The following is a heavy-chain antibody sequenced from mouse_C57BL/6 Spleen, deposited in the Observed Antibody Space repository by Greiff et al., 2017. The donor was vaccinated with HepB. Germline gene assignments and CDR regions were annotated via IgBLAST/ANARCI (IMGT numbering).Heavy chain of an antibody. CDR2: IDPSDSET. V-gene: IGHV1-52*01. D-gene: IGHD1-1*01. J-gene: IGHJ2*01. CDR1: GYTFTSYW. Sequence: QVQLQQPGAELVRPGSSVKLSCKASGYTFTSYWMHWVKQRPRKGLEWIGNIDPSDSETHYNQKFKDKATLTVDKSSSTAYMQLSSLTSEDSAVYYSARSPITTVVATPCFDYWGQGTTLTVSS. CDR3: ARSPITTVVATPCFDY.